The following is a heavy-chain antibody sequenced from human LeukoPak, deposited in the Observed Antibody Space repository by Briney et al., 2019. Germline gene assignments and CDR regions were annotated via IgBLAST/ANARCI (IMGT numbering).Heavy chain of an antibody. D-gene: IGHD6-19*01. V-gene: IGHV3-21*01. CDR3: ARDHEQWLVPWFDP. Sequence: GGSLRLSCAASGFTFSSYSMTWVRQAPGKGLEWVSSISSSSSYIYYADSVKGRFTISRDNAKNSLYLQMNSLRAEDTAVYYCARDHEQWLVPWFDPWGQGTLVTVSS. CDR1: GFTFSSYS. J-gene: IGHJ5*02. CDR2: ISSSSSYI.